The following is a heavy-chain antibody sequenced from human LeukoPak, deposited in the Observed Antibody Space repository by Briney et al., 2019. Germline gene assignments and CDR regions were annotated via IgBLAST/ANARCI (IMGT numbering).Heavy chain of an antibody. CDR1: GYSISSGYY. D-gene: IGHD2-2*01. CDR3: ARNVVVPAAPGWFDP. CDR2: IYHSGNT. J-gene: IGHJ5*02. Sequence: SETLSLTCTVSGYSISSGYYWDWIRQPPGKGLEWIGNIYHSGNTYYNPSLKSRVTISVDTSKNQFSLKLSSVTAADTAVYYCARNVVVPAAPGWFDPWGQGTLVTVSS. V-gene: IGHV4-38-2*02.